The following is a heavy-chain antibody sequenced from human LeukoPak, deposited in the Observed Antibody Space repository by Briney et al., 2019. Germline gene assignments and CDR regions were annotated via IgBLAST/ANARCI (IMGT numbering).Heavy chain of an antibody. V-gene: IGHV4-4*09. Sequence: SETLSLTCTVSGGSISSYYWSWIRQPPGKGLEWIGYIYTSGSTNYNPSPKSRVTISVDTSKNQFSLKLSSVTAADTAVYYCARQYYYDSSGYYPHDAFDIWGQGTMVTVSS. D-gene: IGHD3-22*01. CDR2: IYTSGST. CDR1: GGSISSYY. CDR3: ARQYYYDSSGYYPHDAFDI. J-gene: IGHJ3*02.